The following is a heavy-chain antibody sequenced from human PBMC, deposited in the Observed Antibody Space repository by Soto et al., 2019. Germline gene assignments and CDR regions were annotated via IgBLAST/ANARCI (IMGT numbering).Heavy chain of an antibody. CDR3: AHSGSRYFDWTRDDAFDI. D-gene: IGHD3-9*01. CDR1: GFSLSTSGVG. CDR2: IYWDDDK. J-gene: IGHJ3*02. Sequence: QITLKESGPTLVKPTQTLTLTCTFSGFSLSTSGVGVGWIRQPPGKALEWLALIYWDDDKRYSPSLKSRLTITKDTSKNQVVLTMTNMDPVDTATYYRAHSGSRYFDWTRDDAFDIWGQGTMVTVSS. V-gene: IGHV2-5*02.